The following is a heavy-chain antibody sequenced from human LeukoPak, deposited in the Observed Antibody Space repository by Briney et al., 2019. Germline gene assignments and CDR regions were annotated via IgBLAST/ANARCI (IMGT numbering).Heavy chain of an antibody. V-gene: IGHV4-4*07. CDR3: ARALPVAGTQWFDY. Sequence: PSETLSLTCTVSGGSISSYYWSWIRQPAGKGLEWIGRIYTSGSTNYNPSLKSRVTMSVDTSKNQFSLKLSSVTAADTAVYYCARALPVAGTQWFDYWGQGTLVTVSS. D-gene: IGHD6-19*01. CDR2: IYTSGST. J-gene: IGHJ4*02. CDR1: GGSISSYY.